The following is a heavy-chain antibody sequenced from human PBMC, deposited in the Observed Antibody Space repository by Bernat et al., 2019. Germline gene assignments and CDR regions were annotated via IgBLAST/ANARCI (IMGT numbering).Heavy chain of an antibody. V-gene: IGHV3-21*01. CDR1: GFTFSSYS. J-gene: IGHJ6*02. Sequence: VQLVESGGGLVKPGGSLRLSCAASGFTFSSYSMNWVRQAPGKGLEWVSSISSSSSYIYYADSVKGRFTISRDNAKNSLYLQMNSLRAEDTAVYYCARESHGDYYGSGSYPGYYYYGMDVWGQGTTVTVSS. CDR2: ISSSSSYI. CDR3: ARESHGDYYGSGSYPGYYYYGMDV. D-gene: IGHD3-10*01.